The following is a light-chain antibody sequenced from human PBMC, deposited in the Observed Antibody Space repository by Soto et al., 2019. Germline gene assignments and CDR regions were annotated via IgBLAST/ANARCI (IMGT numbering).Light chain of an antibody. V-gene: IGLV1-44*01. J-gene: IGLJ3*02. CDR3: ASWDASLNGWV. CDR1: SSNIGSDT. Sequence: QSVLTQPSSASGTPGQRVTISCSGSSSNIGSDTVNWYQQLPGTAPKLLIHRINQRPSGVPGRFSGSKSGTSASLAISGLQSEDEADYYCASWDASLNGWVFGGGTKVTVL. CDR2: RIN.